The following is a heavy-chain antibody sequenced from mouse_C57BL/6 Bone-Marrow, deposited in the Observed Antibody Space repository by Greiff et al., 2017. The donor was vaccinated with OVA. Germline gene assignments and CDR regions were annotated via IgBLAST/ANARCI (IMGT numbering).Heavy chain of an antibody. D-gene: IGHD2-3*01. CDR3: ARGRDGYSAWFAY. Sequence: VQLQQSGAELVKPGASVKMSFKASGYTFTTYPIEWMKQNHGKSLEWIGNFHPYNDDTKYNEKFKGKATLTVEKSSSTVYLELSRLTSDDSAVYYCARGRDGYSAWFAYWGQGTLVTVSA. V-gene: IGHV1-47*01. CDR1: GYTFTTYP. J-gene: IGHJ3*01. CDR2: FHPYNDDT.